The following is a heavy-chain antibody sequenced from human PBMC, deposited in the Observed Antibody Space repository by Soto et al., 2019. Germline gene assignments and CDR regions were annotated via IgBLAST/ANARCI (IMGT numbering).Heavy chain of an antibody. CDR3: ARSIAADSWFDP. J-gene: IGHJ5*02. CDR1: GGTFSSYA. CDR2: IIPIFGTA. D-gene: IGHD6-13*01. V-gene: IGHV1-69*13. Sequence: SVKVSCKASGGTFSSYAISWVRQAPGQGLEWMGGIIPIFGTANYAQKFQGRVTITADESTSTAYMELSSLRSEETAVYYCARSIAADSWFDPWGQGTLVTVSS.